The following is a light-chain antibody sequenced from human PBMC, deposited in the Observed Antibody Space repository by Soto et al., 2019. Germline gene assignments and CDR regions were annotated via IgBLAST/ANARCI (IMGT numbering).Light chain of an antibody. J-gene: IGKJ3*01. CDR3: QQFGTSPLVT. V-gene: IGKV3-20*01. CDR2: GVS. CDR1: QSVNTKY. Sequence: EIVLTQSPGTLSLSPGERATLSCRASQSVNTKYLAWYQQEPGQAPRLLIYGVSSRATGIPDRFSGSGSGTDFILTISRVEPEDFAVYYCQQFGTSPLVTFGPGTKVDIK.